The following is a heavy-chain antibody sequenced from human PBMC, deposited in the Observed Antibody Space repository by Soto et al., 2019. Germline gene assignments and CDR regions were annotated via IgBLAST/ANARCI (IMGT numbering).Heavy chain of an antibody. J-gene: IGHJ3*02. V-gene: IGHV4-31*03. CDR1: GGSTSSSGYY. CDR2: IYYSGST. CDR3: ARAPNDAFDI. Sequence: QVQLQESGPGLVKPSQTLSLTCTVSGGSTSSSGYYWSWIRQLPGKGLEWIGYIYYSGSTYYNPSLNSRVSISVDTSKNQFSLKVNSVTAADTAVYYCARAPNDAFDIWGQGTMVTVSS.